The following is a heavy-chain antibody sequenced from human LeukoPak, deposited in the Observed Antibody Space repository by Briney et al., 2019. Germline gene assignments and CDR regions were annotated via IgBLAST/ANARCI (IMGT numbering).Heavy chain of an antibody. Sequence: GGSLRLSRAASGFTFSSYAMSWVRQAPGKGLEWVSAISGSGGSTYYADSVKGRFTISRDNSKNTLYLQMNSLRAEDTAVYYCAKAPHFIAVAGTNYYFDYWGQGTLVTVSS. D-gene: IGHD6-19*01. CDR2: ISGSGGST. J-gene: IGHJ4*02. CDR1: GFTFSSYA. CDR3: AKAPHFIAVAGTNYYFDY. V-gene: IGHV3-23*01.